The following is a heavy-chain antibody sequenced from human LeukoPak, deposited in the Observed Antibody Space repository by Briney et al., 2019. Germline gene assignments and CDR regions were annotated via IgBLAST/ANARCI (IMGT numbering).Heavy chain of an antibody. CDR2: IYSGGST. CDR3: ATPLLWFGELSTDY. D-gene: IGHD3-10*01. CDR1: GFTVSSNY. J-gene: IGHJ4*02. Sequence: GGSLRLSCAASGFTVSSNYMSWVRQAPGKGLEWVSVIYSGGSTYYADSVKGRFTISRDNSKNTLYLQMNSLRAADTAVYYCATPLLWFGELSTDYWGQGTLVTVSS. V-gene: IGHV3-66*01.